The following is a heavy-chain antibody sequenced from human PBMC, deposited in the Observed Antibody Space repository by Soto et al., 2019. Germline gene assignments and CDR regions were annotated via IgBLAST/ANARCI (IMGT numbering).Heavy chain of an antibody. CDR2: INPNTGGT. V-gene: IGHV1-2*02. CDR3: ARMEGFVVVPAAINNWFDP. J-gene: IGHJ5*02. CDR1: GYTFTGYY. Sequence: ASVTVSCKASGYTFTGYYMHWVRQAPGQGLEWMGWINPNTGGTNYAQNFQGRFTMTRDTSISTAYLELNRLRSDETSVYYCARMEGFVVVPAAINNWFDPWGQGTLVTVSS. D-gene: IGHD2-2*02.